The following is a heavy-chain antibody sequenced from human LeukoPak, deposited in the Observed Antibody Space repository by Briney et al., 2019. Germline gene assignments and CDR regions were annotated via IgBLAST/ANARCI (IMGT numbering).Heavy chain of an antibody. V-gene: IGHV4-30-4*08. J-gene: IGHJ6*03. Sequence: SETLSLTCTVSGGSISSGDYYWSWIRQPPGKGLEWIGYIYYSGSTYYNPSLKSRVTISVDTSKNQFSLKLSSVTAADTAVYYCARITEYKKNNRFGYHYYYMDVWGKGTTVTVSS. D-gene: IGHD1/OR15-1a*01. CDR1: GGSISSGDYY. CDR3: ARITEYKKNNRFGYHYYYMDV. CDR2: IYYSGST.